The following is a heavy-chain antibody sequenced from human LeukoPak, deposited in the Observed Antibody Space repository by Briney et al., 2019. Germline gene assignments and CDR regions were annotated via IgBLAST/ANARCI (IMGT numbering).Heavy chain of an antibody. D-gene: IGHD5-12*01. CDR2: IYPCGSP. J-gene: IGHJ4*02. CDR1: GGSISSGTYY. V-gene: IGHV4-61*02. Sequence: SETLSLTCTVSGGSISSGTYYWSWIRQPAGKGLEWIGRIYPCGSPIYKPSLKSRVSISIDTSKSQVSLMLSSVTAADTAVYYCARGSGYDLLDVWGQGTLVTVSS. CDR3: ARGSGYDLLDV.